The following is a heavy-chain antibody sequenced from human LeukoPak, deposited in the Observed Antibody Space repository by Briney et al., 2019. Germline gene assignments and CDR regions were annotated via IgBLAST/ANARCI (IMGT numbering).Heavy chain of an antibody. D-gene: IGHD3-16*02. CDR3: AREDRLSHHTVFDS. Sequence: PSETLSLTCTVSGNSISNYCWSWIREPPGKGLGWIGCIYYSGSTNYNPSLKSRVTISVDTSKDQFSLKLSSVTTADTAVYYCAREDRLSHHTVFDSWGQGTLVTVSS. V-gene: IGHV4-59*01. CDR1: GNSISNYC. J-gene: IGHJ4*02. CDR2: IYYSGST.